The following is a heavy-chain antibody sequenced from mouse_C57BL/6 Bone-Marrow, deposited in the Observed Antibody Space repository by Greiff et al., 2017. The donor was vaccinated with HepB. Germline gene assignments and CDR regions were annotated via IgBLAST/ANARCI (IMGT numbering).Heavy chain of an antibody. CDR2: IDPSDGST. Sequence: VQLQQPGPELVKPGASVKLSCKASGYTFTSYDINWVKQRPGQGLEWIGWIDPSDGSTKYNEKFKGKATLTVDTSSSTAYMELHSLPSEDSAVYFCASDCDSFPDYWGQGTTLTVSS. V-gene: IGHV1-85*01. CDR3: ASDCDSFPDY. J-gene: IGHJ2*01. CDR1: GYTFTSYD. D-gene: IGHD2-12*01.